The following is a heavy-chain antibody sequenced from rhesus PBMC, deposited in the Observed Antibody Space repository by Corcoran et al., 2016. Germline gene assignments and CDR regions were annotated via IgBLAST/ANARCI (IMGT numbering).Heavy chain of an antibody. CDR3: AAHSNNFWTGYYGY. J-gene: IGHJ4*01. D-gene: IGHD3-3*01. V-gene: IGHV4-127*01. CDR2: INGGVGSP. CDR1: GYSISSGYG. Sequence: QVQLQESGPGLVKPSETLSLTCAVSGYSISSGYGWGWIRQPPGKGLEGIGQINGGVGSPYNTPALKSRGTVSKDTYKNQFSLKLSSVTAADTAVYYCAAHSNNFWTGYYGYWGQGVLVTVSS.